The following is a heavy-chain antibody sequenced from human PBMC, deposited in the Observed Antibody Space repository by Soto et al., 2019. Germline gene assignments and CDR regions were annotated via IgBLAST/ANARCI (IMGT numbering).Heavy chain of an antibody. D-gene: IGHD6-19*01. CDR3: ARERVGGWYFFFDY. Sequence: FQGRVTITRDTSASTAYMELSSLRSEDTAVYYCARERVGGWYFFFDYWGQGTLVTVS. V-gene: IGHV1-3*01. J-gene: IGHJ4*02.